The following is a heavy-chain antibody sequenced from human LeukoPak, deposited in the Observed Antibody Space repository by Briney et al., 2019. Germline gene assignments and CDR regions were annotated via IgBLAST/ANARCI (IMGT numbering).Heavy chain of an antibody. CDR3: ASEAFGKGYGMDV. V-gene: IGHV1-2*02. CDR1: GYTFTGYY. D-gene: IGHD3-16*01. Sequence: ASVKVSCKASGYTFTGYYMHWVRQAPGQGLEWMGWINPNSGGTNYAQKFQGRVTMTRETSISTAYMELSRLRSDDTAMYYCASEAFGKGYGMDVWGQRTTVTASS. J-gene: IGHJ6*02. CDR2: INPNSGGT.